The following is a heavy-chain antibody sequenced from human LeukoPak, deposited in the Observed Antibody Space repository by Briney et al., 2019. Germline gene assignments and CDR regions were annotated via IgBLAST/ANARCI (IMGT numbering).Heavy chain of an antibody. V-gene: IGHV3-30-3*01. D-gene: IGHD2-21*02. CDR1: GFIFNRYA. CDR2: ISYDGNNK. J-gene: IGHJ4*02. CDR3: ARVFGWGPQSPFDS. Sequence: GRSLRLSCAASGFIFNRYAMHWGRQAPGKGLEWVAVISYDGNNKNYVDSVKGRFTISRDNSKNTLYLQMNSLRAEDTAVYYCARVFGWGPQSPFDSWGQGTLVLVSP.